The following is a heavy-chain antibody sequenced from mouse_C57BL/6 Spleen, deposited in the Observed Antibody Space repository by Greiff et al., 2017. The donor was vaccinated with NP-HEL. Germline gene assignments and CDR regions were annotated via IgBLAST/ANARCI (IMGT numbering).Heavy chain of an antibody. CDR1: GFTFTDYY. CDR2: IRNKANGYTT. D-gene: IGHD2-1*01. V-gene: IGHV7-3*01. CDR3: GRIYYGNYFFDY. J-gene: IGHJ2*01. Sequence: EVQVVESGGGLVQPGGSLSLSCAASGFTFTDYYMSWVRQPPGKALEWLGFIRNKANGYTTEYSASVKGRFTISRDNSQSTLYLQMNALRAEDSATYYCGRIYYGNYFFDYWGQGTTLTVSS.